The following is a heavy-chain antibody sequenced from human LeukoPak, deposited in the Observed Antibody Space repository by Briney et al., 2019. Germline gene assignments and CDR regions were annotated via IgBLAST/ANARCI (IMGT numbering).Heavy chain of an antibody. J-gene: IGHJ3*02. V-gene: IGHV4-34*01. D-gene: IGHD1-26*01. CDR1: RGSFSGYY. CDR2: INHSGST. CDR3: ARDRRATRSLDAFDI. Sequence: SETLSLTCAVYRGSFSGYYWSWIRQPPGKGLEWIGEINHSGSTNYNPSLKSRVTISVDTSKNQFSLKLSSVTAADTAVYYCARDRRATRSLDAFDIWGQGTMVTVSS.